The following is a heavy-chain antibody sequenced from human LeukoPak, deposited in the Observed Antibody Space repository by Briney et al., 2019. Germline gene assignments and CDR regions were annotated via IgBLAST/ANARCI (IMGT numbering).Heavy chain of an antibody. CDR1: GFTFSSFE. J-gene: IGHJ4*02. D-gene: IGHD3-22*01. V-gene: IGHV3-48*03. CDR3: AKDLHYYDSSGYYYEGY. Sequence: GGSLRLSCAVSGFTFSSFEMNWVRQAPGKGLEWVSYISSSGSSIYYADSVKGRFTISRDNAKNSLYLQMNSLGAGDTAVYYCAKDLHYYDSSGYYYEGYWGQGTLVSVSS. CDR2: ISSSGSSI.